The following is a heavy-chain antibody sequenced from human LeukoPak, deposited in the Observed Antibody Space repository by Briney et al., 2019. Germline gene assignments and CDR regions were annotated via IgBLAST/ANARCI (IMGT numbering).Heavy chain of an antibody. CDR2: INYSGST. D-gene: IGHD2-21*01. V-gene: IGHV4-31*11. CDR3: AREMDAHPRIVV. J-gene: IGHJ1*01. Sequence: SQTLSLTCAVSGGSISSGGYRWAWIRQYPGKGLEWIGYINYSGSTYYNPSLKSRVIISVDTSKNQFSLNLNSVTAADTAVYYCAREMDAHPRIVVWGQGTLVTVSS. CDR1: GGSISSGGYR.